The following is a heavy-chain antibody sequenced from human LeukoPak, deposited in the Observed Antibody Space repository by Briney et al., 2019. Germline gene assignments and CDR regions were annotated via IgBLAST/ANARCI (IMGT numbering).Heavy chain of an antibody. CDR1: GGSMSGYY. J-gene: IGHJ4*02. CDR3: ARTFSSSWLDY. V-gene: IGHV4-59*01. Sequence: KPSETLSLTCIVSGGSMSGYYWSWIRQPPGKGLEWIGYIYYSGSTNYNPSLKSRVTISIDTSKNQFSLKVSSVTAADTAVYYCARTFSSSWLDYWGQGTLVTVSS. D-gene: IGHD6-13*01. CDR2: IYYSGST.